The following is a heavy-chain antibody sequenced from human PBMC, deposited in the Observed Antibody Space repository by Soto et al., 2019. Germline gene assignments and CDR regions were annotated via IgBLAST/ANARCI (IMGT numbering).Heavy chain of an antibody. V-gene: IGHV4-39*01. CDR2: IFYSGST. J-gene: IGHJ4*02. D-gene: IGHD6-19*01. Sequence: QLQLQESGPGLVKPWETLSLTCTVSGDSISRSNYFWGWIRQPPGKGLEWIGTIFYSGSTYYNPSLKSRVPISVDTSKNQFSLRLISVTAADTALYYCARRYGWLYFDYWGQGSLVTVSS. CDR1: GDSISRSNYF. CDR3: ARRYGWLYFDY.